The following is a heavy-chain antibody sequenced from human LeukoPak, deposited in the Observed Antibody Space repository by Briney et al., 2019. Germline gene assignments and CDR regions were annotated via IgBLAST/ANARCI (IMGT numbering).Heavy chain of an antibody. J-gene: IGHJ4*02. CDR1: GFTFSIYS. D-gene: IGHD3-3*01. Sequence: PGGSLRLSCAASGFTFSIYSMNWVRQAPGKGLEWVSYISSSSSTIYYADSVKGRFTISRDNAKNSLYLQMNSLRAEDTAVYYCARDKGQYYDFWSGPAYFDYWGQGTLVTVSS. CDR2: ISSSSSTI. V-gene: IGHV3-48*01. CDR3: ARDKGQYYDFWSGPAYFDY.